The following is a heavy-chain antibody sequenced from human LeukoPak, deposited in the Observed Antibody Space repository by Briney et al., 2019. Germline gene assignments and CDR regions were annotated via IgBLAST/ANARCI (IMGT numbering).Heavy chain of an antibody. J-gene: IGHJ3*02. Sequence: ASVKVSCKASGYTFTSYYMHWVRQAPGQGLEWMGIINPSGGSTSYAQKFQGRVTMTRDTSTSTVYMELSSLRSEDTAVYYCARDAPHLYYDFWSGFSDAFDIWGQGTMVTVSS. D-gene: IGHD3-3*01. CDR2: INPSGGST. CDR1: GYTFTSYY. V-gene: IGHV1-46*01. CDR3: ARDAPHLYYDFWSGFSDAFDI.